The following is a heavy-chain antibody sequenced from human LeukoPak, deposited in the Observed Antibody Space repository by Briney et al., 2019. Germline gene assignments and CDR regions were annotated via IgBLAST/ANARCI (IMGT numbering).Heavy chain of an antibody. CDR2: IYYSGST. V-gene: IGHV4-59*01. D-gene: IGHD3-3*01. J-gene: IGHJ4*02. CDR1: GGSTSSYY. CDR3: ARVADFWSGSHAGH. Sequence: SETLSLTCTVSGGSTSSYYWSWIRQPPGKGLEWIGYIYYSGSTNYNPSLKSRVTISVDTSKNQFSLRLSSVTAADTAVYYCARVADFWSGSHAGHWGQGTLVTVSS.